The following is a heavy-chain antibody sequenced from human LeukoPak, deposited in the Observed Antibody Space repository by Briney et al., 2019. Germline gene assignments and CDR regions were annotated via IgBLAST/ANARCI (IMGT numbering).Heavy chain of an antibody. Sequence: SETLSLTCAVCGGSFSGYYWSWIRQPPGKGLEGIGELNHSGGTNYNPSLKSRVTISVVTSKYQSSLKLSSVTAADTAVYYCARRRGYGSGSYYNVVRYAGSFDYWGQGTLVTVSS. CDR1: GGSFSGYY. V-gene: IGHV4-34*01. CDR3: ARRRGYGSGSYYNVVRYAGSFDY. D-gene: IGHD3-10*01. CDR2: LNHSGGT. J-gene: IGHJ4*02.